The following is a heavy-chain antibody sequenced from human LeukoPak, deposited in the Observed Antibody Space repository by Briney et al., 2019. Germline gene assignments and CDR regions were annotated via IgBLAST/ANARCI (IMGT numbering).Heavy chain of an antibody. CDR2: ISPYNDNT. D-gene: IGHD3-22*01. J-gene: IGHJ4*02. CDR3: TRTTYYYDSSGYYTGSHYFDY. V-gene: IGHV1-18*01. CDR1: GYTFTRTG. Sequence: ASVKVSCKASGYTFTRTGINWVRQAPGQGLEWMGWISPYNDNTKYAQKFQGRLTVTTDTSTTTAYMDLRSLRSDDTAVYYCTRTTYYYDSSGYYTGSHYFDYWGQGTLVTVSS.